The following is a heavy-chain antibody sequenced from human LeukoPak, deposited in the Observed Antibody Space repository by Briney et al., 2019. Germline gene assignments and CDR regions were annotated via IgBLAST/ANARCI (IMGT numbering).Heavy chain of an antibody. CDR1: GFTFSSYG. J-gene: IGHJ4*02. CDR2: ISYDGSNK. D-gene: IGHD3-22*01. V-gene: IGHV3-30*03. Sequence: PGGSLRLSCAASGFTFSSYGMHWVRQAPGKGLEWVAVISYDGSNKYYADSVKGRFTIFRDNSKNTLYLQMNSLRAEDTAVYYCAREYDYYDSSGYLGYWGQGTLVTVSS. CDR3: AREYDYYDSSGYLGY.